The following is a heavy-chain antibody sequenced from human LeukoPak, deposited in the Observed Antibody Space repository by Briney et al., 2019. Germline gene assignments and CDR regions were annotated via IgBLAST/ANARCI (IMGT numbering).Heavy chain of an antibody. CDR2: SSSSGSTI. J-gene: IGHJ4*02. Sequence: SGGSLRLSCAASGFTFSSYEMNWVRQAPGKGLEWVSYSSSSGSTIYYADSVKGRFSISRDNAKNTLYLQMNSLRAEDTAVYYCARDQAQQLVPSSVYWGQGTLVTVSS. CDR3: ARDQAQQLVPSSVY. V-gene: IGHV3-48*03. D-gene: IGHD6-13*01. CDR1: GFTFSSYE.